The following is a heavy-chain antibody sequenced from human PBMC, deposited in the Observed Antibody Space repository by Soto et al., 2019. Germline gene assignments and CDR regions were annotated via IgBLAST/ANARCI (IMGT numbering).Heavy chain of an antibody. V-gene: IGHV3-11*06. Sequence: GRSLRLSCAASGFTYSDYYMSWILQAPGKGLEWVSYISSSSSYTNYADSVKGRFTISRDNAKNSLYLQMKSLRAEDTAVYYCARGYDSSGKLRGIDAFDIWGQGTMVTVSS. D-gene: IGHD3-22*01. CDR3: ARGYDSSGKLRGIDAFDI. CDR2: ISSSSSYT. CDR1: GFTYSDYY. J-gene: IGHJ3*02.